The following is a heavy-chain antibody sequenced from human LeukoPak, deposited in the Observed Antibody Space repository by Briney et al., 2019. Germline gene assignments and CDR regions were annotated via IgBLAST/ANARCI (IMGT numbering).Heavy chain of an antibody. CDR3: ARGRSRRMVRRGSGSYNDY. J-gene: IGHJ4*02. CDR1: GGYFSGYY. Sequence: PSETLSLTCAVYGGYFSGYYWSWIRQPPGKGLEWIGEIKHSGSTNYNPSLKSRVTISVDTSKNQFSLKLSSVTAAYTAVYYCARGRSRRMVRRGSGSYNDYWGKGTLVTVSS. D-gene: IGHD3-10*01. V-gene: IGHV4-34*01. CDR2: IKHSGST.